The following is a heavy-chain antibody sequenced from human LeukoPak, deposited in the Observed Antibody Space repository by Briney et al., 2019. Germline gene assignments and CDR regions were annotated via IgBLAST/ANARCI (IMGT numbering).Heavy chain of an antibody. CDR2: INPNSGGT. V-gene: IGHV1-2*06. D-gene: IGHD3-16*02. Sequence: SVKVSCKASGYTFTGYYMHWVRQAPGQGLEWMGRINPNSGGTNYAQKFQGRVTMTRDTSISTAYMELSRLRSDDTAVYYCARASHYDYVWGSYLNYYYYVDVWGKGTTVTVSS. J-gene: IGHJ6*03. CDR3: ARASHYDYVWGSYLNYYYYVDV. CDR1: GYTFTGYY.